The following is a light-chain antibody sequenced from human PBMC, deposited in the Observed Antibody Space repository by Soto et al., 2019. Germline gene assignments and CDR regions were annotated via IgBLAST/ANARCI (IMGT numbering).Light chain of an antibody. CDR1: QSVLYSSNNKNY. CDR2: WAS. CDR3: QQYYNTPWT. Sequence: DIVMTQSPDSLAVSLGERATINCKSSQSVLYSSNNKNYLAWYQQKPGQPPKLLIYWASTRESGVPDRFSGSRSGTDLPLTVNSLQAEDVAFYFWQQYYNTPWTFGQGTKVEIK. V-gene: IGKV4-1*01. J-gene: IGKJ1*01.